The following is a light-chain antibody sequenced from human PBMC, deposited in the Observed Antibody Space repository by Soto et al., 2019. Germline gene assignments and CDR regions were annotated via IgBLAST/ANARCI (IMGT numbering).Light chain of an antibody. CDR1: SSTIGSKT. V-gene: IGLV1-44*01. Sequence: QSVLTQPPSASGTPGQRVTISCSGSSSTIGSKTLNWYQQVPASAPKRLIYSTNQQPSGVPDRFSCSYSGASASLVISGLQSEDEADYYCAALYDSLTGVVFGGGTKVTVL. CDR2: STN. CDR3: AALYDSLTGVV. J-gene: IGLJ2*01.